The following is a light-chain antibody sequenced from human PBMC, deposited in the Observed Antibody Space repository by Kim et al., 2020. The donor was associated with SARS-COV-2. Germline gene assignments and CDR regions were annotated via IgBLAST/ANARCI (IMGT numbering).Light chain of an antibody. CDR2: LNSDGSH. Sequence: ASIKLACTLSSGHSSYAIAGHQQQPGMGPRFLMKLNSDGSHTKGDGIPDRFSGSSSGAERYLTISSLQSEDEADYYCQTWATGIHVFGTGTKVTVL. V-gene: IGLV4-69*01. CDR3: QTWATGIHV. CDR1: SGHSSYA. J-gene: IGLJ1*01.